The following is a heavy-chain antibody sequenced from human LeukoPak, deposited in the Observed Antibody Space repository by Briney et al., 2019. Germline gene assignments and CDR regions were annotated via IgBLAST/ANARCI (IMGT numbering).Heavy chain of an antibody. Sequence: PSEALSLTCIVSGDSVSSGTYYRTWTRQPPGKGLECLGYIYNTGATNFNPSLKSRLTMSLDKSKNQFSLNLTSVTSADTAVYYCAREKATLAACYFDYWGQGILVTVSS. D-gene: IGHD6-13*01. CDR1: GDSVSSGTYY. CDR2: IYNTGAT. V-gene: IGHV4-61*01. J-gene: IGHJ4*02. CDR3: AREKATLAACYFDY.